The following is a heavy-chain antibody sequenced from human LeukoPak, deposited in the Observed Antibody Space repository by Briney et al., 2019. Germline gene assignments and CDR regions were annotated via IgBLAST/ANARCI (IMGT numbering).Heavy chain of an antibody. Sequence: KPGGSLRLSCAASGFTFSSYSMNWVRQAPGEGVEWVSSISSSSSYIYYADSVKGRFTISRDNAKNSLYLQMNSLRAEDTAVYYCARVSHYYGFDYWGQGTLVTVSS. V-gene: IGHV3-21*01. J-gene: IGHJ4*02. CDR1: GFTFSSYS. CDR2: ISSSSSYI. D-gene: IGHD3-10*01. CDR3: ARVSHYYGFDY.